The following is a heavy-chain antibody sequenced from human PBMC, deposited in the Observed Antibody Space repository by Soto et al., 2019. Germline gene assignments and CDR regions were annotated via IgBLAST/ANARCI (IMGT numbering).Heavy chain of an antibody. J-gene: IGHJ4*02. CDR1: GFPFSSYW. CDR2: INTDGSGT. CDR3: SKAHSSGSESLDY. Sequence: GGSLRLSCAASGFPFSSYWMHWVRQAPGKGLVWVSHINTDGSGTAYAASVRGRFTISRDNAKNTLYLQMNTLRAEDTGVYYCSKAHSSGSESLDYWGQGTLVTVSS. D-gene: IGHD6-19*01. V-gene: IGHV3-74*01.